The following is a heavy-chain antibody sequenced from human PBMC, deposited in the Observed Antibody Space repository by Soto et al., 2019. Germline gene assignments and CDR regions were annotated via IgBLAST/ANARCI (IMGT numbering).Heavy chain of an antibody. V-gene: IGHV1-46*01. Sequence: QVQLMQSGAEVKKPGASVKVSCKASGDTFTDYYIHWVRQAPGQGLEWMGTVNPSGGHTTDAQYFLGRVSMTRDTSTSTLYMELTSLTADDTAIYYCARGVHGVVVTAALDYWGQGTLVTVSS. CDR2: VNPSGGHT. CDR3: ARGVHGVVVTAALDY. D-gene: IGHD2-21*02. J-gene: IGHJ4*02. CDR1: GDTFTDYY.